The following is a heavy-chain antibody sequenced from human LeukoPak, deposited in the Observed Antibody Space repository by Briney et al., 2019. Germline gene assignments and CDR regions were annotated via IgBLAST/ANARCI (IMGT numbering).Heavy chain of an antibody. V-gene: IGHV1-24*01. D-gene: IGHD2-15*01. Sequence: VASVKVSCKVSGYTLTELSMHWVRQAPGKGLEWRGGFDPEDGETIYAQKFQGRVTMTEDTSTDTAYMELSSLRSEDTAVYYCATAGGYCSGGSCYDYFDYWGQGTLVTVSS. J-gene: IGHJ4*02. CDR2: FDPEDGET. CDR3: ATAGGYCSGGSCYDYFDY. CDR1: GYTLTELS.